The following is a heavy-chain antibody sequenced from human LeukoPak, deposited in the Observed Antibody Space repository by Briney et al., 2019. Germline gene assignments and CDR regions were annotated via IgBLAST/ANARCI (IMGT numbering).Heavy chain of an antibody. CDR2: IYHNGTH. J-gene: IGHJ6*02. Sequence: SGTLSLTCAVSVGSISSGNWWTWVRQSPGKGLEWIGEIYHNGTHNYNPSLESRVTISADTFKNHFSLKLTSVTAADTAVYYCATAPILRGEGGEHYKYGMDVWGQGTTVIVSS. V-gene: IGHV4-4*02. D-gene: IGHD2-2*02. CDR3: ATAPILRGEGGEHYKYGMDV. CDR1: VGSISSGNW.